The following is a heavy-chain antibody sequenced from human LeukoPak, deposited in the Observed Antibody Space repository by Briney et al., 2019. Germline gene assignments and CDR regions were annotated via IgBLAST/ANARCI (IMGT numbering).Heavy chain of an antibody. V-gene: IGHV3-30*02. J-gene: IGHJ4*02. D-gene: IGHD4-17*01. CDR2: IRYDGSNK. CDR1: GFTFSSYG. Sequence: GGSLRLSCAASGFTFSSYGMRWVRQAPGKGLEWVAFIRYDGSNKYYADSVKGRFTISRDNSKNTLYLQMNSLRAEDTAVYYCAKRGSDYGDYFVDYWGQGTLVTVSS. CDR3: AKRGSDYGDYFVDY.